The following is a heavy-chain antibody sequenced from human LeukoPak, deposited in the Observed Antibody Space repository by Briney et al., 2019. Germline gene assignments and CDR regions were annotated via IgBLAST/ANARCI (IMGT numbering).Heavy chain of an antibody. CDR3: ARSGIVGPIRGLDY. V-gene: IGHV1-24*01. J-gene: IGHJ4*02. D-gene: IGHD1-26*01. CDR2: FDPEDGET. CDR1: GYTLTELS. Sequence: ASVNVSCKVSGYTLTELSMHWVRQAPGKGLEWMGGFDPEDGETIYAQKFQGRVTMTTDTSTSTAYMELRSLRSDDTAVYYCARSGIVGPIRGLDYWGQGTLVTVSS.